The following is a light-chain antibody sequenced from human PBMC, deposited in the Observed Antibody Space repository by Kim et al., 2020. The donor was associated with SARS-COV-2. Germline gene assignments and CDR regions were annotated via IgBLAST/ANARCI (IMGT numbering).Light chain of an antibody. CDR2: SAS. Sequence: SVGDRATLPCRASQSISDWLAWYQQKPGRAPKLLIYSASRWDSGVPARFSGSGSETEFSLTISSLQPDDFATYYCQQYRTYPPLTFGGGTKVDIK. J-gene: IGKJ4*01. CDR3: QQYRTYPPLT. V-gene: IGKV1-5*03. CDR1: QSISDW.